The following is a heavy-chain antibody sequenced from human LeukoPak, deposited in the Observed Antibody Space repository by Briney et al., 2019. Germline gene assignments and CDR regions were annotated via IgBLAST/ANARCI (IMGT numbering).Heavy chain of an antibody. D-gene: IGHD3-10*01. CDR2: ISGSGGST. CDR3: AKDMVRGVMGWFDP. CDR1: GFTFSDYY. Sequence: GGSLRLSCAASGFTFSDYYMSWIRQAPGKGLEWVSAISGSGGSTYYADSVKGRFTISRDNSKNTLYLQMNSLRAEDTAVYYCAKDMVRGVMGWFDPWGQGTLVTVSS. V-gene: IGHV3-23*01. J-gene: IGHJ5*02.